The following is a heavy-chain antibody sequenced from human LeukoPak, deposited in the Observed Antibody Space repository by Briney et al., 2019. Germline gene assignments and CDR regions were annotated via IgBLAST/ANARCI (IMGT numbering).Heavy chain of an antibody. CDR3: ARDYSNSLLDY. V-gene: IGHV3-30*04. D-gene: IGHD4-11*01. CDR2: ISYSGRNT. CDR1: GFTFSSYP. J-gene: IGHJ4*02. Sequence: SRSLRLSCAASGFTFSSYPMHWGRQAPGKGLEWVAVISYSGRNTNYADSVKGRFTISRDNSKKTLYLQMNSLRVEDTAVYYCARDYSNSLLDYWGQGTLVPVS.